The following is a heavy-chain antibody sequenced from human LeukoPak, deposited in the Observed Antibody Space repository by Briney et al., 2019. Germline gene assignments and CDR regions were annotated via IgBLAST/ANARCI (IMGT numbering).Heavy chain of an antibody. CDR2: INHSGST. CDR1: GGSFSGYY. CDR3: ARDRIPRNFASGKSLRPYYFDY. Sequence: PSETLSLTCAVYGGSFSGYYWSWIRQPPGKGLEWIGEINHSGSTNYNPSLKSRVTISVDTSKNQFSLKLSSVTAADTAVYYCARDRIPRNFASGKSLRPYYFDYWGQGTLATVSS. V-gene: IGHV4-34*01. D-gene: IGHD3-9*01. J-gene: IGHJ4*02.